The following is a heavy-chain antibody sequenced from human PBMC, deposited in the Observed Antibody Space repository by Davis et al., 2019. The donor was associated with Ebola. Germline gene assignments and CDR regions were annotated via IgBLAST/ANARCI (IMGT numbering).Heavy chain of an antibody. Sequence: ASVKVSCKASGYTFTGYYMQWVRQAPGQGLEWMGWINPNSGGTNYAQKFQGRVTMTRDTSISTAYMELSRLRSDDTAVYYCARVLDYYDSSGYYDYWGQGTLVTVSS. D-gene: IGHD3-22*01. V-gene: IGHV1-2*02. J-gene: IGHJ4*02. CDR2: INPNSGGT. CDR3: ARVLDYYDSSGYYDY. CDR1: GYTFTGYY.